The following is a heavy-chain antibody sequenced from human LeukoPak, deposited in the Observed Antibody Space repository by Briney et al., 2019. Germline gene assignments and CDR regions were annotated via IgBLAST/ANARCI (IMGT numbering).Heavy chain of an antibody. Sequence: ASVKVSYKASGYTFTSYYMHWVRQAPGQGLEWMGIINPSGGSTSYAQKFQGRVTMTRDMSTSTVYMELSSLRSEDTAVYYCARDVYCSGGSCYSGRAFDIWGQGTMVTVSS. V-gene: IGHV1-46*01. J-gene: IGHJ3*02. CDR3: ARDVYCSGGSCYSGRAFDI. CDR1: GYTFTSYY. D-gene: IGHD2-15*01. CDR2: INPSGGST.